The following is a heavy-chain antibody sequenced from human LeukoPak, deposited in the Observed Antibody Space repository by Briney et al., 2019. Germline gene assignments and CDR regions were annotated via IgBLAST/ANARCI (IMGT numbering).Heavy chain of an antibody. CDR2: MNPNSGNT. V-gene: IGHV1-8*03. J-gene: IGHJ5*02. Sequence: ASVKVSCKASGYTFTSYDINWVRQATGQGLEWMGWMNPNSGNTGYAQKFQGRVTITRNTSISTAYMELSSLRSEDTAVYYCARAPPMVRGVISNWFDPWGQGTLVTVSS. D-gene: IGHD3-10*01. CDR3: ARAPPMVRGVISNWFDP. CDR1: GYTFTSYD.